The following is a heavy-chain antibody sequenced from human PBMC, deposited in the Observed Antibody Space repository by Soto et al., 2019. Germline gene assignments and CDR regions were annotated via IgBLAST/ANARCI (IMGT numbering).Heavy chain of an antibody. J-gene: IGHJ6*02. D-gene: IGHD6-19*01. CDR2: INPNSGDT. CDR3: ARDSSTQWYYGMDA. V-gene: IGHV1-2*02. CDR1: GYTFTGYY. Sequence: ASVKVSCKASGYTFTGYYMHWVRQAPGQGLEWMGWINPNSGDTNYAQKLQGRVTMTRDTSISTAYMELSRLRSDDTAVYYCARDSSTQWYYGMDAWGQGTPVTVSS.